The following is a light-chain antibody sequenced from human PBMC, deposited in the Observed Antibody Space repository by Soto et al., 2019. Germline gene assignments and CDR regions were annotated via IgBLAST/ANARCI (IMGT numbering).Light chain of an antibody. CDR2: DVS. CDR3: SSYTTSNTFYV. V-gene: IGLV2-14*03. Sequence: QSVLTQPASVSGSPGQSITISCTGTSSDVGGYNYVSWYQQYPGKAPKPMIYDVSNRPSGVSNRFSGSKSGNTASLTISGLQAEDEADYYCSSYTTSNTFYVFGTGTKVTVL. J-gene: IGLJ1*01. CDR1: SSDVGGYNY.